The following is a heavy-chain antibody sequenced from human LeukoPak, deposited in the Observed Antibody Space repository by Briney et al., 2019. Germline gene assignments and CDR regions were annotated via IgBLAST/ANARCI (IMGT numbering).Heavy chain of an antibody. Sequence: PGGSLRLSCAASGFTFSSYEMNWVRQAPGKGLEWVSSISSSSSYIYYADSVKGRFTISRDNAKNSLYLQMNSLRAEDTAVYYCARDFHYDSSGYGDYWGQGTLVTVSS. V-gene: IGHV3-21*01. CDR1: GFTFSSYE. CDR3: ARDFHYDSSGYGDY. J-gene: IGHJ4*02. CDR2: ISSSSSYI. D-gene: IGHD3-22*01.